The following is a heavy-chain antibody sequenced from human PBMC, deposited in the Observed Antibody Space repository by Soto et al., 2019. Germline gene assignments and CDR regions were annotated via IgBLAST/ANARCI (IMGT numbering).Heavy chain of an antibody. CDR1: GGSINSSDHF. Sequence: SETLSLTCSLSGGSINSSDHFWGWIRQSPGKGLEWIGCVYYTETTYYNPSLKSPVTISVETSRNTFSLKVNSVTAADTGIYYCARQRVLSTNMFITSFDPWGQGTLVTVSS. CDR3: ARQRVLSTNMFITSFDP. J-gene: IGHJ5*02. V-gene: IGHV4-39*01. CDR2: VYYTETT. D-gene: IGHD3-10*02.